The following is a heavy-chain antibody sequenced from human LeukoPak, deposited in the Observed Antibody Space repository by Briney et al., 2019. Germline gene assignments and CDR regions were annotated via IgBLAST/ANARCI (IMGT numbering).Heavy chain of an antibody. Sequence: PGGSLRLSCTVSGFTVSSNSMSWVRQAPGKGLEWVSFIYSDNTHYADSVKGRFTISRDNSKNTLYLQMNSLRAEDTAVYYCAKDPQWFGEYRFDYWGQGTLVTVSS. D-gene: IGHD3-10*01. CDR1: GFTVSSNS. V-gene: IGHV3-53*01. CDR3: AKDPQWFGEYRFDY. J-gene: IGHJ4*02. CDR2: IYSDNT.